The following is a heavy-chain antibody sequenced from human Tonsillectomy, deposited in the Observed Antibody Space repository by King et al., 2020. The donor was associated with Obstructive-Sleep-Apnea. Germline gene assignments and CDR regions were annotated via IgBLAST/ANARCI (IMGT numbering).Heavy chain of an antibody. J-gene: IGHJ6*02. CDR1: GGTFNNYA. CDR3: ARDWGYSYAKRNYYAMDV. V-gene: IGHV1-69*17. CDR2: IIPFVDIA. Sequence: QLVQSGAEVKKPGSSVKVSCKASGGTFNNYAISWVRQAPGQGLEWVGGIIPFVDIANYAQKFQGRVTITADKSTSTAYMELSSLRSEDTAVYFCARDWGYSYAKRNYYAMDVWGQGTTVTVSS. D-gene: IGHD5-18*01.